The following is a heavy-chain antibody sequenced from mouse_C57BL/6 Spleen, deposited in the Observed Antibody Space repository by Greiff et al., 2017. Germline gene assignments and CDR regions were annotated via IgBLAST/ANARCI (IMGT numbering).Heavy chain of an antibody. D-gene: IGHD1-1*01. V-gene: IGHV1-42*01. CDR2: INPSTGGT. CDR3: ARSVITTVVEDWYFDV. J-gene: IGHJ1*03. Sequence: VQLQQSGPELVKPGASVKISCKASGYSFTGYYMNWVKQSPEKSLERIGEINPSTGGTTYNQKFKAKATLTVDKSSSTAYMQLKSLTSEDAAVYYCARSVITTVVEDWYFDVWGTGTTVTVAS. CDR1: GYSFTGYY.